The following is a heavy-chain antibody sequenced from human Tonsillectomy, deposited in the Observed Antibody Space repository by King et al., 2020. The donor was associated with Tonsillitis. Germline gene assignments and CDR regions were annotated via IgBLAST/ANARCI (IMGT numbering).Heavy chain of an antibody. CDR1: GYTVSGYY. CDR3: ASAPPYTHYFDF. V-gene: IGHV1-2*02. D-gene: IGHD4-11*01. Sequence: VQLVESGAEVKKPGASVKVSCKTSGYTVSGYYFHWVRQAPGQGLDWMGWIHPNTDDTSYAQKFQGRVTLTKDTSITTVYMDLTGLKSDDTAVYYCASAPPYTHYFDFWGQGTLVTVAS. CDR2: IHPNTDDT. J-gene: IGHJ4*02.